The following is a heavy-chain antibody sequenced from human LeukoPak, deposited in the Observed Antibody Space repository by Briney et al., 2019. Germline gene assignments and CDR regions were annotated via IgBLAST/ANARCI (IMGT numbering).Heavy chain of an antibody. CDR1: GFTFSGYP. V-gene: IGHV3-23*01. Sequence: GGSLRLSCAPSGFTFSGYPISWVRQAPGKGLEWVSAIRGRDEGPFYADSVKGRFIISRDVSGNTLYLQMNSLRAEDTAVYFCTKNFWSDKYSYYYMDVCGKGTTVTVSS. CDR2: IRGRDEGP. J-gene: IGHJ6*03. CDR3: TKNFWSDKYSYYYMDV. D-gene: IGHD3-3*01.